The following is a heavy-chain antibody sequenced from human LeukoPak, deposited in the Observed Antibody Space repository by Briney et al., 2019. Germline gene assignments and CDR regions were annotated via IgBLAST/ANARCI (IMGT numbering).Heavy chain of an antibody. CDR3: AKDPQNYSPYYFDY. D-gene: IGHD1-7*01. CDR1: GFPFSSYA. CDR2: ITGIGDST. J-gene: IGHJ4*02. V-gene: IGHV3-23*01. Sequence: PGGSLRLSCVVSGFPFSSYAMTWVRQAPGKGLEWVSSITGIGDSTYYPDSVKGRFTISRDNSKNTLYLQMNSLRAEDTAVYFCAKDPQNYSPYYFDYWGQGTLVTVSS.